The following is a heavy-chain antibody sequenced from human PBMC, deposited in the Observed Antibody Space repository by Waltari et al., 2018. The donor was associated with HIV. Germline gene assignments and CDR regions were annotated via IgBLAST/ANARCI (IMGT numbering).Heavy chain of an antibody. D-gene: IGHD3-16*01. CDR3: ARETNYDDGSGFSLDD. CDR2: ISGSGSNL. Sequence: QVQLVESGGRLVKPGVSLRLSCAASGFTFSDYYFSWIGRARGKGLQWVSYISGSGSNLEYADSVKRRFTISRDNHENSPYLQMNSLRAADTAVYYCARETNYDDGSGFSLDDWGQGTRVTVSS. V-gene: IGHV3-11*01. CDR1: GFTFSDYY. J-gene: IGHJ4*02.